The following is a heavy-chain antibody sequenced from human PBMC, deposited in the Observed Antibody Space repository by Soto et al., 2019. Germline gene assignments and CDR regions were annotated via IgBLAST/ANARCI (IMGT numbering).Heavy chain of an antibody. CDR1: GYTFTNYA. Sequence: QVQLVQSGAEVKKPGASVKVSCKASGYTFTNYAMHWVRQAPGQRLEWMGWINAGNGNTKYSQKFQGRVTITRDTSASTAYMELSSLRSEDTAVYYCARVVVVPAAIPDYYYGMDVWGQGTTVTVSS. CDR3: ARVVVVPAAIPDYYYGMDV. J-gene: IGHJ6*02. V-gene: IGHV1-3*01. D-gene: IGHD2-2*02. CDR2: INAGNGNT.